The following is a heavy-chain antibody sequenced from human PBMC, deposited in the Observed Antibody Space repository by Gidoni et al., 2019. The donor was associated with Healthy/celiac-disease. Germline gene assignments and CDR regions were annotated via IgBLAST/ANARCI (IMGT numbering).Heavy chain of an antibody. CDR1: GGSFSGYS. V-gene: IGHV4-34*01. CDR2: INHSGST. D-gene: IGHD3-3*01. J-gene: IGHJ6*02. CDR3: ARDRRSKQDWSANWAPYYYYGMDV. Sequence: QVQLQQWGAGLLKPSETLSLTCAVYGGSFSGYSWSWIRQPPGKGLEWIGEINHSGSTNYNPSLKSRVTISVDTSKNQFSLKLSSVTAADTAVNYCARDRRSKQDWSANWAPYYYYGMDVWGQGTTVTVSS.